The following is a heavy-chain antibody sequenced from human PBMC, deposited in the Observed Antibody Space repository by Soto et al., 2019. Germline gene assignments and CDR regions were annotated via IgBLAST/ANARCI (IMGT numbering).Heavy chain of an antibody. CDR2: ISTSGST. Sequence: SETLSLTCTVCGGSISSYYWSWIRQPAGKGLEWIGRISTSGSTNYSPSLKSRVTMSVDTSKNQFSLKLSSVTAADTAVYYCAREGLGARSYYYHGMDVWGQGTTVTVSS. CDR1: GGSISSYY. D-gene: IGHD3-16*01. J-gene: IGHJ6*02. V-gene: IGHV4-4*07. CDR3: AREGLGARSYYYHGMDV.